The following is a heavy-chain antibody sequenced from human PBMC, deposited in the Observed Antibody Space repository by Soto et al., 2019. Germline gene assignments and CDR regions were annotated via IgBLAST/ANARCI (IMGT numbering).Heavy chain of an antibody. CDR2: IYYSGST. CDR1: GGSISSSSYY. CDR3: RATNWNDEKGPFDY. V-gene: IGHV4-39*01. Sequence: QLQLQESGPGLVKPSETLSLTCTVSGGSISSSSYYWGWIRQPPGKGLEWIGSIYYSGSTYYNPSLKSRVTISVDTSKNQFSLKLSSVTAADTAVYYCRATNWNDEKGPFDYWGQGTLVTVSS. J-gene: IGHJ4*02. D-gene: IGHD1-1*01.